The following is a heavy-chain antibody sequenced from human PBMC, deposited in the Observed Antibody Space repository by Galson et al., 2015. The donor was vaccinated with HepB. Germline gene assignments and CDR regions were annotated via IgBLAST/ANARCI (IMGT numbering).Heavy chain of an antibody. V-gene: IGHV4-4*02. D-gene: IGHD3-10*01. CDR2: AYHSGGT. CDR1: GDSISNDRW. J-gene: IGHJ4*02. Sequence: LSLTCAVSGDSISNDRWWSWVRQPPGEGLEWIGEAYHSGGTNYRPSLKTRVTISVDKSKNQFSLKLTSVTAADTAVYYCARAKEGRGYFDYWGQGTLVTVSS. CDR3: ARAKEGRGYFDY.